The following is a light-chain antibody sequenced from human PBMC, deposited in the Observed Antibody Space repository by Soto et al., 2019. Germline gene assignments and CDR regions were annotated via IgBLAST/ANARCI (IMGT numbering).Light chain of an antibody. CDR2: AAS. CDR3: QNYHSPPFT. J-gene: IGKJ3*01. V-gene: IGKV1-27*01. CDR1: QDINNY. Sequence: DIQMTQSPSSLSASVGDRVTITCRASQDINNYLAWYQQKPGKVPQIIIYAASTLQPTVQFITPSRFRPSGSGTAFSLTIRSLQPEDVATYYCQNYHSPPFTFGPGTTVDI.